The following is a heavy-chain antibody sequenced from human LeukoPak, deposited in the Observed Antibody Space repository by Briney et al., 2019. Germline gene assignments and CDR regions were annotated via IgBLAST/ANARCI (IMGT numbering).Heavy chain of an antibody. CDR1: GYTFTSYG. Sequence: ASVKVSCKASGYTFTSYGISWVRQAPGQGLEWMGWINTYNGNINYAQKLQGRVTMTTDTCTNTAYMELRSLRSDDTAVYHCAREGYSYSLDYWGQGTLVTVSS. CDR2: INTYNGNI. D-gene: IGHD5-18*01. CDR3: AREGYSYSLDY. J-gene: IGHJ4*02. V-gene: IGHV1-18*01.